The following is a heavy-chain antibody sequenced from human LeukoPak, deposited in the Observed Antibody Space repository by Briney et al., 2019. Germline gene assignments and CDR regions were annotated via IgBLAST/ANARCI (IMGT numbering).Heavy chain of an antibody. V-gene: IGHV3-23*05. D-gene: IGHD3-9*01. CDR2: IGFSSDR. CDR1: GFTFKNYA. Sequence: GGSLRLSCTASGFTFKNYAMSWVRQAPGKGLEWVSSIGFSSDRYYADSIKGRFTISRDNSKNVLYLEMNSLRVDDTAKYFCAKKSSWLFERFDHWRQGVQVTVSS. J-gene: IGHJ4*02. CDR3: AKKSSWLFERFDH.